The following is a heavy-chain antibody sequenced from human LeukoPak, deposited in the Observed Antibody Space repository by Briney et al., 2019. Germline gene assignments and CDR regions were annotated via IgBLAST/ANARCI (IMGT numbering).Heavy chain of an antibody. CDR1: GASFSSGDQY. D-gene: IGHD3-22*01. Sequence: SQTLSLTCTVSGASFSSGDQYWNWIRQSPGKGLEWIGSIHPSGRLYNSPSLESRVTISIDTSKNQFSLNLNSVTAADTAVYFCSRGLDSRKLGYWGQGTLVTVSS. V-gene: IGHV4-31*03. J-gene: IGHJ4*02. CDR3: SRGLDSRKLGY. CDR2: IHPSGRL.